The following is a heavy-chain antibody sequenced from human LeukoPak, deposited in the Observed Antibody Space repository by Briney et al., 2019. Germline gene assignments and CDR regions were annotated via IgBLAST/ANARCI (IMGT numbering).Heavy chain of an antibody. J-gene: IGHJ5*02. Sequence: PTGGSLRLSCAASGFTFSSYWMSWVRQTPGKGLEWEANIKQDGSEKYYVDSVKGRFTISRDNAKNSLYLQMNSLRAEDTAVYYCAPIVGADDWFDPWGQGTLVTVSS. V-gene: IGHV3-7*01. CDR2: IKQDGSEK. CDR1: GFTFSSYW. D-gene: IGHD1-26*01. CDR3: APIVGADDWFDP.